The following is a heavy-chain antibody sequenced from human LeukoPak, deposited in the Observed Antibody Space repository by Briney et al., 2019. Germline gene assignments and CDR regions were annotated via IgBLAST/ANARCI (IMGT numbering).Heavy chain of an antibody. CDR1: GFTFSSYG. CDR3: AKAGRYFDWLSFDY. CDR2: ISYDGSNK. V-gene: IGHV3-30*18. J-gene: IGHJ4*02. Sequence: GRSLRLSCATSGFTFSSYGMHWVRQAPGKGLEWVAVISYDGSNKYYADSVKGRFTISRDNSQNTLYLQMNSLRAEDTAVYYCAKAGRYFDWLSFDYWGQGTLVTVSS. D-gene: IGHD3-9*01.